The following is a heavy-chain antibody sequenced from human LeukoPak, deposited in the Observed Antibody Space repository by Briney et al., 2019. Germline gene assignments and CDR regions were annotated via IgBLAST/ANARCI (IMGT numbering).Heavy chain of an antibody. Sequence: SGGSLRLSCAASGFTFSSYAMSWVRQAPGKGLEWVSAISGSGGSTYYADSVKGRFTISRDNSKNTLYLQMNSLGAEDTAVYYCARNAPSGYDFDYWGQGTLVTVSS. D-gene: IGHD5-12*01. CDR1: GFTFSSYA. CDR3: ARNAPSGYDFDY. CDR2: ISGSGGST. J-gene: IGHJ4*02. V-gene: IGHV3-23*01.